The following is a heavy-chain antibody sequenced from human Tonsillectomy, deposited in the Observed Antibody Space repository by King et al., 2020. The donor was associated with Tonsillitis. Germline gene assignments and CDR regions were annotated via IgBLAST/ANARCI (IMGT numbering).Heavy chain of an antibody. Sequence: QLQQWGAGLLKPSETLSLTCAVYGGSFSGYYWSWIRQPPGKGLEWIGEINHSGSTNYNPSLKSRVTISVDTSKNHFSLKLTSVTAADTAVYYCARGPEEEQQLVGDWFDPWGQGTLVSVSS. J-gene: IGHJ5*02. CDR2: INHSGST. CDR1: GGSFSGYY. D-gene: IGHD6-13*01. V-gene: IGHV4-34*01. CDR3: ARGPEEEQQLVGDWFDP.